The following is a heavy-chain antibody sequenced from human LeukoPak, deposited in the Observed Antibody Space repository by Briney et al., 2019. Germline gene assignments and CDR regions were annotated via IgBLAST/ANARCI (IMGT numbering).Heavy chain of an antibody. CDR1: GFTFNTYS. D-gene: IGHD2-15*01. CDR2: ISSSSACI. Sequence: GGSLRLSCAASGFTFNTYSMNWVRQAPGKGLEWVSSISSSSACIYYADSVKGRFTISRDNAKNSLYLQMNSLRAEDTAVYYCASDQPSVGIYCSGGSCYSGYFDYWGRGTLVTVSS. J-gene: IGHJ4*03. CDR3: ASDQPSVGIYCSGGSCYSGYFDY. V-gene: IGHV3-21*01.